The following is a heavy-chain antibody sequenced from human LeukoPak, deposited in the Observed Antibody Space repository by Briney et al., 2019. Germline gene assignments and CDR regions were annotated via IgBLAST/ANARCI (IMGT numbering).Heavy chain of an antibody. D-gene: IGHD2-2*01. CDR1: GYTFTSYG. J-gene: IGHJ3*02. V-gene: IGHV1-18*01. CDR3: ARDLWLVVVPAQDDAFDI. CDR2: ISAYNGNT. Sequence: ASVKVSCKASGYTFTSYGISWVRQAPGQGLEWMGWISAYNGNTNYAQKLQGRVTMTTDTSTSTAYMELRSLRSDDTAVYYCARDLWLVVVPAQDDAFDIWGQGTMVTVS.